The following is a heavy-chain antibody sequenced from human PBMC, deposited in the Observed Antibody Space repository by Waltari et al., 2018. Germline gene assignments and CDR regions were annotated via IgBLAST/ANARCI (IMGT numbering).Heavy chain of an antibody. J-gene: IGHJ4*02. V-gene: IGHV4-34*01. CDR2: INHSGST. CDR3: ARGRGYDYVWGSYRFAQDYFDY. Sequence: QVQLQQWGAGLLKPSETLSLTCAVYGGSFSGYYWSWIRQPPGKGLEWIGEINHSGSTNDNPSLKSRVTISVDTSKNQFSLKLSSVTAADTAVYYCARGRGYDYVWGSYRFAQDYFDYWGQGTLVIVSS. CDR1: GGSFSGYY. D-gene: IGHD3-16*02.